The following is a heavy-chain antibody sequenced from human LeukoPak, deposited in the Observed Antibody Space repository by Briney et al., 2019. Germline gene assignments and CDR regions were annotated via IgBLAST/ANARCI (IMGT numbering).Heavy chain of an antibody. D-gene: IGHD1-1*01. J-gene: IGHJ4*02. CDR2: INPSGGST. CDR3: ARWTGTTGLDY. Sequence: GASVKVSCKASGYSFSSYYMHWVRQAPGQGLEWMGIINPSGGSTTYAQKFRGRVTMTRDTSTTTVYMELSSLKSEDTAVYYCARWTGTTGLDYWGQGTLVTVSS. V-gene: IGHV1-46*01. CDR1: GYSFSSYY.